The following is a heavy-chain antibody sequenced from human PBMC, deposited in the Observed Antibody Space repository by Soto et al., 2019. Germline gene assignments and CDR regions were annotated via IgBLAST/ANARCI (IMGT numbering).Heavy chain of an antibody. CDR3: ARHSGDGYNYLDY. V-gene: IGHV5-51*01. CDR1: AYTFTNYW. J-gene: IGHJ4*02. D-gene: IGHD1-1*01. Sequence: HGESLKISCKGSAYTFTNYWLAWVRQMPGKGLEWMGIIYPGDSDTRYSPSFQGQVTISADKSISTAYLQWSSLKASDTAMYYCARHSGDGYNYLDYWGQGTLVTVSS. CDR2: IYPGDSDT.